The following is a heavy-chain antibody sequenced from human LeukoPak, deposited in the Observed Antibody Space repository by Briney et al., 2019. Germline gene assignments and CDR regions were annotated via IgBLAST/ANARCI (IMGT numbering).Heavy chain of an antibody. J-gene: IGHJ5*02. CDR1: GFTFDDYT. D-gene: IGHD3-10*01. CDR3: AKGSGSPQLYNWFDP. CDR2: ISWDGDNT. V-gene: IGHV3-43*01. Sequence: QPGGSLRLSCAASGFTFDDYTMSWVRQAPGKGLEWVALISWDGDNTYYADSVKGRFTISRDNSKNTLYLQMNSLRAEDTAVYYCAKGSGSPQLYNWFDPWGQGTLVTVSS.